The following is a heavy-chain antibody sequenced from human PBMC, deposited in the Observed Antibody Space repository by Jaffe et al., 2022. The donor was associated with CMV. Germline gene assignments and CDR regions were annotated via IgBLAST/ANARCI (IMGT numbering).Heavy chain of an antibody. Sequence: EVQLVESGGGLVQPGGSLRLSCAASGFTFSSYWMSWVRQAPGKGLEWVANIKQDGSEKYYVDSVKGRFTISRDNAKNSLYLQMNSLRAEDTAVYYCARESTMIVDLFDYWGQGTLVTVSS. D-gene: IGHD3-22*01. CDR3: ARESTMIVDLFDY. CDR2: IKQDGSEK. CDR1: GFTFSSYW. J-gene: IGHJ4*02. V-gene: IGHV3-7*03.